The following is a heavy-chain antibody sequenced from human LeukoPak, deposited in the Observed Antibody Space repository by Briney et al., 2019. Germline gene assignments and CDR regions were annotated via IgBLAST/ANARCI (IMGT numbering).Heavy chain of an antibody. CDR2: ISSSSSTI. D-gene: IGHD2-2*01. V-gene: IGHV3-48*04. J-gene: IGHJ6*02. CDR3: AREIRGIVVVPWDV. CDR1: GFTFSSYS. Sequence: GGSLRLSCAASGFTFSSYSMNWVRQAPGKGLEWVSYISSSSSTIYYADSVKGRFTISRDNAKNSVYLQMNSLRAEDTAVYYCAREIRGIVVVPWDVWGQGTTVTVSS.